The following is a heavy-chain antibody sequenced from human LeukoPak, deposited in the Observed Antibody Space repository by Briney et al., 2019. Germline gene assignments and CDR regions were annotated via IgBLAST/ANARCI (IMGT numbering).Heavy chain of an antibody. CDR2: INPNSGGT. J-gene: IGHJ6*03. V-gene: IGHV1-2*02. CDR3: ARDLRGYSYGYHYYYYMDV. Sequence: ASVKVSCKASGYTFTGYYMHWVRHAPGQGLEWVWWINPNSGGTHYAQKFQGRVTMTSDTSISTAYMELSRLRSDDSAVYYCARDLRGYSYGYHYYYYMDVWGKGTTVTVSS. CDR1: GYTFTGYY. D-gene: IGHD5-18*01.